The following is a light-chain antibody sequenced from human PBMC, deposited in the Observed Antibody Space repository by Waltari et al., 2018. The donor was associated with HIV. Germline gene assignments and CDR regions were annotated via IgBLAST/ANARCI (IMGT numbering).Light chain of an antibody. CDR1: RSHLGAGND. Sequence: QSVLTQPPSVSGAPGQRVTTSRPGHRSHLGAGNDLPWYQQLPGKAPKRLTSDNTNRPSGVPDRFSGSKSGTSASLAITGLRAEDEADYYCQSYPASLTVSLIFGGGTRLTVL. J-gene: IGLJ2*01. V-gene: IGLV1-40*01. CDR2: DNT. CDR3: QSYPASLTVSLI.